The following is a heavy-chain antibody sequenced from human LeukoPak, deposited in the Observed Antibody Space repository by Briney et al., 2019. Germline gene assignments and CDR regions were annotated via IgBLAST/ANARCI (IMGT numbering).Heavy chain of an antibody. CDR3: ATSTITIFEGRFDY. V-gene: IGHV3-48*01. J-gene: IGHJ4*02. D-gene: IGHD3-3*01. CDR1: GFTFSSYS. Sequence: GGSLRLSCAASGFTFSSYSMNWVRQAPGKGLEWVSYISSSSSTIYYADSVKGRFTISRDNAKNSLYLQMNSLRAEDTAVYYCATSTITIFEGRFDYWGQGTLVTVSS. CDR2: ISSSSSTI.